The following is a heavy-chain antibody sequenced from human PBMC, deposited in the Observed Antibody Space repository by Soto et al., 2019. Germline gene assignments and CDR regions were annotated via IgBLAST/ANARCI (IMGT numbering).Heavy chain of an antibody. CDR3: ARSRRKQLAPDY. J-gene: IGHJ4*02. Sequence: SETLSLTXTVSGGSISSYYWSWIRQPPGKGLEWIGYIYYSGSTNYNPSLKSRVTISVDTSKNQFSLKLSSVTAADTAVYYCARSRRKQLAPDYWGQGTLVTVSS. CDR1: GGSISSYY. V-gene: IGHV4-59*01. D-gene: IGHD6-6*01. CDR2: IYYSGST.